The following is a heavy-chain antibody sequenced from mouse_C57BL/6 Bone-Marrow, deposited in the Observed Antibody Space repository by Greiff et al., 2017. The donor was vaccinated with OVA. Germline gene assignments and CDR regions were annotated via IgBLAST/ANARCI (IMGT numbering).Heavy chain of an antibody. CDR3: ARGDDDYGSMDY. V-gene: IGHV5-16*01. D-gene: IGHD2-4*01. CDR2: INYDGSST. Sequence: EVQLVESEGGLVQPGSSMKLSCTASGFTFSDYYMAWVRQVPEKGLEWVANINYDGSSTYYLDSLKSRFIISRDNAKNILYLQMSSLKSEDTAAYYCARGDDDYGSMDYWGQGTSVTVSS. J-gene: IGHJ4*01. CDR1: GFTFSDYY.